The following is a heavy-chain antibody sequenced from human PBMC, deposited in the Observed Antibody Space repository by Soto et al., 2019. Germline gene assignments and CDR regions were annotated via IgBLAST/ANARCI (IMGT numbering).Heavy chain of an antibody. CDR2: ISAYNGNT. D-gene: IGHD3-9*01. J-gene: IGHJ3*02. Sequence: ASVKVSCKASGYTFTSYGISWVRQAPGQGLEWMGWISAYNGNTNYAQKLQGRVTMTTDTSTSTAYMELRSLRSDDTAVFYCARVVPYYDILTGPHDAFDIWGQGTMVTVSS. CDR3: ARVVPYYDILTGPHDAFDI. V-gene: IGHV1-18*01. CDR1: GYTFTSYG.